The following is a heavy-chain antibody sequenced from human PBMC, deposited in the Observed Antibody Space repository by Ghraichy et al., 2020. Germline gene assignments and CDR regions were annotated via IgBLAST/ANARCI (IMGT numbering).Heavy chain of an antibody. V-gene: IGHV3-23*01. CDR3: AKYLGYSSGWPSFVGMDV. CDR2: ISGSGGST. D-gene: IGHD6-19*01. CDR1: GFTFSSYA. J-gene: IGHJ6*02. Sequence: GGSLRLSCAASGFTFSSYAMSWVRQAPGKGLEWVSAISGSGGSTYYADSVKGRFTISRDNSKNTLYLQMNSLRAEDTAVYYCAKYLGYSSGWPSFVGMDVWGQGTTVTVSS.